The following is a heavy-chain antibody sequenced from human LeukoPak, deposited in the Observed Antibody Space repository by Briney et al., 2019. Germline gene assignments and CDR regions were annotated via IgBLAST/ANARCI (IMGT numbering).Heavy chain of an antibody. J-gene: IGHJ5*02. CDR3: ARSGEPLLRWFDP. CDR2: MNPNSGNT. D-gene: IGHD1-26*01. CDR1: GYTFTSYD. V-gene: IGHV1-8*03. Sequence: GASVKVSCKASGYTFTSYDINWVRQATGQGLEWMGWMNPNSGNTGYVQKFQGRVAFTRNTSISTAYMELSSLRSEDTAVYYCARSGEPLLRWFDPWGQGTLVTVSS.